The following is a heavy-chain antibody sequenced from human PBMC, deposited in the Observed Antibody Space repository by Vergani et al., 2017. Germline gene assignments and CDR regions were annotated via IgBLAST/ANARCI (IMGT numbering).Heavy chain of an antibody. J-gene: IGHJ4*02. D-gene: IGHD3-22*01. CDR2: INHSGST. CDR1: GFTFSSYA. V-gene: IGHV4-34*01. Sequence: VQLLESGGGLVQPGGSLRLSCAASGFTFSSYAMSWVRQAPGKGLEWIGEINHSGSTNYNPSLKSRVTISVDTSKNQFSLKLSSVTAADTAVYYCARRKYYYDSSGYYSYFDYWGQGTLVTVSS. CDR3: ARRKYYYDSSGYYSYFDY.